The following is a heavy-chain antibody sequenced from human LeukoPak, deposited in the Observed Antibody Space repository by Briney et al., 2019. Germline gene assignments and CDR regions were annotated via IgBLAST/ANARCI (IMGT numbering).Heavy chain of an antibody. CDR3: ARGSHDYGDPNGDY. CDR2: IIPIFGTA. CDR1: GGAFSSYA. Sequence: SVKVSCKSSGGAFSSYAISWVRQAPGQGLEWMGGIIPIFGTANYAQKFQGRVTITADESTSTAYMELSSLRSEDTAVYYCARGSHDYGDPNGDYWGQGTLVTVSS. V-gene: IGHV1-69*01. D-gene: IGHD4-17*01. J-gene: IGHJ4*02.